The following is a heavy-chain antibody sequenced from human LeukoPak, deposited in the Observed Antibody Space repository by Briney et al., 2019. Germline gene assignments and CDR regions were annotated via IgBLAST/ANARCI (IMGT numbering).Heavy chain of an antibody. CDR3: ARVSEMATNDDAFDI. Sequence: ASVKVSCKASGYTFTGYYMHWVRQAPGQGLEWMGWINPNSGGTNYAQKSQGRVTMTRDTSISTAYMELSRLRSDDTAVYYCARVSEMATNDDAFDIWGQGTMVTVSS. J-gene: IGHJ3*02. CDR2: INPNSGGT. CDR1: GYTFTGYY. D-gene: IGHD5-24*01. V-gene: IGHV1-2*02.